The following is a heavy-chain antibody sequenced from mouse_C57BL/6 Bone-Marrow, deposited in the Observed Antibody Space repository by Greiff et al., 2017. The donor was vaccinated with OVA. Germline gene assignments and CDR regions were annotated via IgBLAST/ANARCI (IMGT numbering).Heavy chain of an antibody. CDR3: ARRGGDYGRGTYFDY. J-gene: IGHJ2*01. V-gene: IGHV5-12*01. CDR2: ISNGGGST. Sequence: EVKLMESGGGLVQPGGSLKLSCAASGFTFSDYYMYWVRQTPEKRLEWVAYISNGGGSTYYPDTVKGRFTIPRDNAKNPLYMQLSRLQSGDTATYYSARRGGDYGRGTYFDYWGQGTTLTVSS. D-gene: IGHD1-1*01. CDR1: GFTFSDYY.